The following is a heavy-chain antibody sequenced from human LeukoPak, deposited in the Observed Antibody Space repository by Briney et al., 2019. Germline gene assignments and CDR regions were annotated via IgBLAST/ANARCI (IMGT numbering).Heavy chain of an antibody. V-gene: IGHV3-23*01. CDR3: AKDLDPLYY. Sequence: PGGSLRLSCAASGSTFSSYAMSWVRQAPGKGLEWVSGIRGSGGSTYYADSVKGRFTISRDNSKNTLYLQMNSLRAEDTAVYYCAKDLDPLYYWGQGTLVTVSS. CDR1: GSTFSSYA. CDR2: IRGSGGST. D-gene: IGHD3-16*01. J-gene: IGHJ4*02.